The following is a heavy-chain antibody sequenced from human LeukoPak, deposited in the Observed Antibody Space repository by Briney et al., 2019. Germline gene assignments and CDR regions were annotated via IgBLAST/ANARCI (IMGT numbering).Heavy chain of an antibody. CDR1: GYTFTGYY. J-gene: IGHJ4*02. Sequence: ASVKVSCKASGYTFTGYYMHWVRQAPGQGLEWGGWMNPNSGGTNYAQKLQGRVTMTRDTSISTAYMELSRLRSDDTAVYYCARVGYSYGLRFDYWGQGTLVTVSS. CDR3: ARVGYSYGLRFDY. V-gene: IGHV1-2*02. D-gene: IGHD5-18*01. CDR2: MNPNSGGT.